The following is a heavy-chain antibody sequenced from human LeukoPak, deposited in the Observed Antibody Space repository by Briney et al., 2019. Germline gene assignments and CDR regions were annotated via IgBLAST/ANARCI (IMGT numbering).Heavy chain of an antibody. CDR3: AREYRGSSFGVVSHAFGI. V-gene: IGHV4-59*01. D-gene: IGHD3-3*01. CDR2: IYYSGST. CDR1: GGSISSYY. J-gene: IGHJ3*02. Sequence: SETLSLTCTVSGGSISSYYWSWIRQPPGKGLEWIGYIYYSGSTNYNPSLKSRVTISVDTSKNQFSLKLSSVTAADTAVYYCAREYRGSSFGVVSHAFGIWGQGTMVTVSS.